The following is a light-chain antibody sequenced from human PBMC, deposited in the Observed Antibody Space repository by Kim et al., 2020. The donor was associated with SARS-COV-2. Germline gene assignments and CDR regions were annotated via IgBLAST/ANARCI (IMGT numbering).Light chain of an antibody. J-gene: IGLJ2*01. CDR2: YNN. CDR1: NIGSKS. Sequence: APGETATITCGGKNIGSKSVHWYQQKPGQAPVLVIYYNNDRPSGIPERISGSSSGDSATLTISRVEAGDEADYYCQVWDTNSDHWVFGGGTQLTVL. V-gene: IGLV3-21*04. CDR3: QVWDTNSDHWV.